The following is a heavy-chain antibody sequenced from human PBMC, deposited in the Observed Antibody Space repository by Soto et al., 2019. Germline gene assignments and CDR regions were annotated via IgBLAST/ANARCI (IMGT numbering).Heavy chain of an antibody. CDR2: IHRDGVT. Sequence: QVHLQESGPGLVKPSETLSLTCAISGGSTSSSNWWTWVRQPPGEGLEWIGEIHRDGVTNYNSSLKSRLTISLDQSRNQFSLSLTSVTAADAAVYFCAGRPEIHPRWGQGILVPVSS. V-gene: IGHV4-4*02. CDR1: GGSTSSSNW. CDR3: AGRPEIHPR. J-gene: IGHJ4*02. D-gene: IGHD1-26*01.